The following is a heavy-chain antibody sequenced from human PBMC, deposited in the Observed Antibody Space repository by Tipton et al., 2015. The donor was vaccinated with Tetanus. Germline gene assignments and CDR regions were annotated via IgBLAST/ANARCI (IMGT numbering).Heavy chain of an antibody. CDR3: ARGKYSTSAMDY. D-gene: IGHD6-6*01. Sequence: SLRLSCAASGFTFSDYYLTWIRQAPGKGLEWISYISSSGSTIYYADSVRGRFTISRDNAKNTVSLQMNSLRAEDTAVYYCARGKYSTSAMDYWGQGTLVTVSS. CDR2: ISSSGSTI. J-gene: IGHJ4*02. CDR1: GFTFSDYY. V-gene: IGHV3-11*04.